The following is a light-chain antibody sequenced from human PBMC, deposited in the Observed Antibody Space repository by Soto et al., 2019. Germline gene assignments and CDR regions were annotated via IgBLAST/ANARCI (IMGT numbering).Light chain of an antibody. J-gene: IGLJ2*01. V-gene: IGLV2-14*03. CDR2: DVT. Sequence: QSALTQPASVSGSPGRSVTISCTGSSSDVGDFNCVSWYQHLPGRAPKLIIYDVTNRPSGISYRFSASKSGRTASLTISGLQAEDEADYYCSSYSSSITHVVFGGGTKLTVL. CDR3: SSYSSSITHVV. CDR1: SSDVGDFNC.